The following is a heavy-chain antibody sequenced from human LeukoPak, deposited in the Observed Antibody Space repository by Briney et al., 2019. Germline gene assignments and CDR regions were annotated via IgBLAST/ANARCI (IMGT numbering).Heavy chain of an antibody. Sequence: GGSLRLSCAASGCTFNSCAMSWVRQAPGKGLEWVSTISDSGTSTFYADSVKGRFTIYRDNSKNRLYVQMNSLRAGDTAVYYCAKRDYYSFDYWGQGTLVTVSS. CDR3: AKRDYYSFDY. CDR1: GCTFNSCA. CDR2: ISDSGTST. J-gene: IGHJ4*02. V-gene: IGHV3-23*01. D-gene: IGHD2/OR15-2a*01.